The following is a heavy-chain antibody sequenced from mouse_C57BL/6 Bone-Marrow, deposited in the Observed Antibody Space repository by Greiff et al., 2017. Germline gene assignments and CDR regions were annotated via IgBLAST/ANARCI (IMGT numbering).Heavy chain of an antibody. CDR3: ARENYGRSDWFAD. CDR1: GYTFTSYW. V-gene: IGHV1-69*01. J-gene: IGHJ3*01. Sequence: QVQLQQPGAELVMPGASVKLSCKASGYTFTSYWMHWVKQRPGQGLEWIGEIDPSDSYTNYNQKFKGKSTLTVDKSSSTAYMQLSSLTSEDSAVYDCARENYGRSDWFADWGQGTLVTVSA. D-gene: IGHD1-1*01. CDR2: IDPSDSYT.